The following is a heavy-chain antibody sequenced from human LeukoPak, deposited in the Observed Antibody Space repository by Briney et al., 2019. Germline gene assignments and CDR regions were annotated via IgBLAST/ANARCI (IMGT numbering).Heavy chain of an antibody. CDR2: IIPIFGTA. CDR3: ASSPLTSSYYYYYMDV. D-gene: IGHD2-2*01. CDR1: GGTFSSYA. J-gene: IGHJ6*03. V-gene: IGHV1-69*13. Sequence: SVKVSCKASGGTFSSYAISWVRQAPGQGLEWMGGIIPIFGTANYAQKFQGRVTITADESTSTAYMELSSLRSEDTAVYYCASSPLTSSYYYYYMDVWGKGTTVTVSS.